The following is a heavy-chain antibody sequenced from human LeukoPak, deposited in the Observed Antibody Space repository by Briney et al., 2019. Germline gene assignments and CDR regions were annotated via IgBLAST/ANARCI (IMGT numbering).Heavy chain of an antibody. J-gene: IGHJ6*02. CDR3: TRGPIQLWIHNGMDV. CDR2: IRSKAYRGTT. CDR1: GFTFGDHA. Sequence: PGRSLRLSCAASGFTFGDHAMSWVRQAPGKGLEWGGFIRSKAYRGTTEYAASVQGRFTNSTADSKSIVYLEMNSLQTEDTAVYYCTRGPIQLWIHNGMDVWGQGTTVTVSS. D-gene: IGHD5-24*01. V-gene: IGHV3-49*04.